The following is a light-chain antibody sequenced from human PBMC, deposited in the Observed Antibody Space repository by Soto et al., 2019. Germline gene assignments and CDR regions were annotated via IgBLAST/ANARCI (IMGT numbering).Light chain of an antibody. CDR2: GAS. V-gene: IGKV3-15*01. CDR1: QSVSSN. CDR3: QQYITWNT. Sequence: EIVMTQSPATLSVSPGERATLSCRASQSVSSNLASYQQKPGQAPRLLIYGASTRATGIPARFSGSGSGTEFTLTISSLQSEDFAVYYCQQYITWNTFGQGTKLEIK. J-gene: IGKJ2*01.